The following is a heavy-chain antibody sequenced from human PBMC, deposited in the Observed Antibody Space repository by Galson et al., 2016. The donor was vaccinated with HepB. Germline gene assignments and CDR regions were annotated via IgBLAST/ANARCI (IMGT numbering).Heavy chain of an antibody. J-gene: IGHJ4*02. D-gene: IGHD3-16*01. Sequence: QSGAEVKKPGESLKISCVTSGFTFTTYWIGWVRQTPGKGLEWLGNIYPDDSDTRYRPSFEGHVIMSADKATNTVYLQWSRLEASDTAMYYCAREDLRGGFDHWGQGTPVIVSS. CDR1: GFTFTTYW. V-gene: IGHV5-51*03. CDR2: IYPDDSDT. CDR3: AREDLRGGFDH.